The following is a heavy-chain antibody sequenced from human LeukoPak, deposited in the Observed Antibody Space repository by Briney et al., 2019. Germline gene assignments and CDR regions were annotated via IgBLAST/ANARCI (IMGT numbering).Heavy chain of an antibody. CDR1: GYTFTSYG. CDR2: ISAYNGNT. CDR3: AKRPLKTYHVPATALPFDY. D-gene: IGHD2-2*01. J-gene: IGHJ4*02. Sequence: ASVKVSCKASGYTFTSYGISWVRQAPGQGLEWMGWISAYNGNTNYAQKLQGRVTMTTDTSTSTAYMELRSLRSDDTAIYYCAKRPLKTYHVPATALPFDYWGQGTLVTVSS. V-gene: IGHV1-18*01.